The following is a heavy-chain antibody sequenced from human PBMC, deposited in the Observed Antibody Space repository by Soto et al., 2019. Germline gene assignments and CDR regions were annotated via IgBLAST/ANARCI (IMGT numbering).Heavy chain of an antibody. Sequence: PGGSLRLSCTVSGVTFSNYAMNWVRQAPGKGLEWVSSLSGSGGTTYYADSVKGRFIISRDNSKNTLYLLTNSLRAEDTALYYCAKQRADYGSGADTFYFDSWGQGALVTVSS. D-gene: IGHD3-10*01. CDR2: LSGSGGTT. V-gene: IGHV3-23*01. CDR3: AKQRADYGSGADTFYFDS. CDR1: GVTFSNYA. J-gene: IGHJ4*02.